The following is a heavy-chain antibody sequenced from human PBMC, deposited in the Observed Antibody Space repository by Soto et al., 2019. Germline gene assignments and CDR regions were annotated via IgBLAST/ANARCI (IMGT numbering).Heavy chain of an antibody. D-gene: IGHD3-9*01. CDR3: ARVLHYDILTGPPHYGMDV. CDR1: GGTFSSYA. CDR2: IIPIFGTA. V-gene: IGHV1-69*06. Sequence: QVQLVQSGAEVKKPGSSVKVSCKASGGTFSSYAISWVRQAPGQGLEWMGGIIPIFGTANYAHKFQGRVTITADKSTSTAYMELSSLRSEDTAVYYCARVLHYDILTGPPHYGMDVWGQGTTVTVSS. J-gene: IGHJ6*02.